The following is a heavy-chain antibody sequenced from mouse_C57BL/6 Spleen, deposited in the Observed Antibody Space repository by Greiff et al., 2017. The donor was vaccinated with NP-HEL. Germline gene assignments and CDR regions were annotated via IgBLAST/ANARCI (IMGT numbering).Heavy chain of an antibody. CDR2: IYPGSGST. J-gene: IGHJ1*03. CDR3: ANYYGRLWYFDV. V-gene: IGHV1-55*01. D-gene: IGHD1-1*01. CDR1: GYTFTSYW. Sequence: QVQLKQPGAELVKPGASVKMSCKASGYTFTSYWITWVKQRPGQGLEWIGDIYPGSGSTNYNEKFKSKATLTVDTSSSTAYMHLSSLTSEDSAVYYCANYYGRLWYFDVWGTGTTVTVSS.